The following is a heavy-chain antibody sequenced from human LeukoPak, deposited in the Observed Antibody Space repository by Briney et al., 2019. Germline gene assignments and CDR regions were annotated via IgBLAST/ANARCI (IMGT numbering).Heavy chain of an antibody. CDR3: ARALSIAARRAFDI. CDR1: GFTFSSYA. CDR2: ISYDGSNK. D-gene: IGHD6-6*01. V-gene: IGHV3-30-3*01. J-gene: IGHJ3*02. Sequence: GGSLRLSCAASGFTFSSYAMHWVRQAPGKGLEWVAVISYDGSNKYYADSVKGRFTISRDNSKNTLYLQMDSLRAEDTAVYYCARALSIAARRAFDIWGQGTMVTVSS.